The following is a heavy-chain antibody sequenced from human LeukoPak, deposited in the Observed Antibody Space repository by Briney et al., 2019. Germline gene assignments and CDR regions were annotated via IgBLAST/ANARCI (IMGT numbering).Heavy chain of an antibody. V-gene: IGHV3-23*01. CDR1: GFTFSNYA. CDR2: ISGSGGST. Sequence: GGSLRLSCAASGFTFSNYAMTWVRQAPGKGLEWVSTISGSGGSTYYADSVRGRFTISRDNSKNTLYLQMNSLRAEDTAVYYCARDYHGSGNLFKHWGQGTLVTVSS. D-gene: IGHD3-10*01. CDR3: ARDYHGSGNLFKH. J-gene: IGHJ1*01.